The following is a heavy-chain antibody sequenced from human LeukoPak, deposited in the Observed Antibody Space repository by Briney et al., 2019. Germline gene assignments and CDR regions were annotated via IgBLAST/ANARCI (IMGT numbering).Heavy chain of an antibody. CDR3: AGRLDCSSTSCYTTPPNWFDP. Sequence: SETLSLTCAVYGGSFSGYYWGWIRQPPGKGLEWIGSIYYSGSTYYNPSLKSRVTISVDTSKNQFSLKLSSVTAADTAVYYCAGRLDCSSTSCYTTPPNWFDPWGQGTLVTVSS. CDR2: IYYSGST. V-gene: IGHV4-39*01. D-gene: IGHD2-2*02. CDR1: GGSFSGYY. J-gene: IGHJ5*02.